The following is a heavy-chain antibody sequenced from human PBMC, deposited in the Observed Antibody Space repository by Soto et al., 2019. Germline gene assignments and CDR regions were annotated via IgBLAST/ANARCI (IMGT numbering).Heavy chain of an antibody. D-gene: IGHD4-17*01. CDR3: ARDNYGNDY. J-gene: IGHJ4*02. V-gene: IGHV3-30-3*01. CDR1: GFTFSNYA. Sequence: GGSLRLSCAASGFTFSNYAMHWVRQAPGKGLEWVAAISYHGSNKYYADSVKGRFTISRDNSKNTLYLHVDSLRAEDTAVYYCARDNYGNDYWGQGTLVTVSS. CDR2: ISYHGSNK.